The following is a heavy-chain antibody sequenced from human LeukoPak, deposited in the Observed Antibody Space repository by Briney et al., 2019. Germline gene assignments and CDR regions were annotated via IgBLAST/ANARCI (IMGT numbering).Heavy chain of an antibody. Sequence: SGTLSLTCTVSGGSISSYYWNWIRQPPGKGLEWIGHIYYSGSTNYNPSLKSRVTISVDTSKNQFSLKLSSVTAADTAVYYCARDNYDTALFYYSGMDVWGQGTTVTVSS. CDR3: ARDNYDTALFYYSGMDV. V-gene: IGHV4-59*01. J-gene: IGHJ6*02. D-gene: IGHD4-11*01. CDR2: IYYSGST. CDR1: GGSISSYY.